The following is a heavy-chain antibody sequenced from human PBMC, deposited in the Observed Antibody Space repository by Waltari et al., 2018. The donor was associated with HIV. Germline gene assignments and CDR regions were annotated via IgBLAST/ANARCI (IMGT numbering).Heavy chain of an antibody. D-gene: IGHD4-17*01. Sequence: QVQLQESGPGLVRPSGTLFLTCGVPGGSIKRSKWWSWVRQPPGKGLEWIGDIHHSGNVNYNLSLKSRVTFSVDRSKNHFSLNLTSVTTADTATYFCARLRDYGDYGHYDFWGRGTLVVVSP. CDR2: IHHSGNV. V-gene: IGHV4-4*02. CDR1: GGSIKRSKW. CDR3: ARLRDYGDYGHYDF. J-gene: IGHJ4*02.